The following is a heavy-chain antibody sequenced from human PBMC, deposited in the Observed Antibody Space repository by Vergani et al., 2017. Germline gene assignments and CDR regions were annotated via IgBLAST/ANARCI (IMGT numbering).Heavy chain of an antibody. J-gene: IGHJ3*02. V-gene: IGHV3-23*01. CDR2: ISGSGGST. CDR3: AGDGSWLQFRGAFDI. CDR1: GFTFNHYA. D-gene: IGHD5-24*01. Sequence: EVQLLESGGDLVQPGGSLRLSCAASGFTFNHYAMNWVRQAPGKGLEWVSGISGSGGSTYYAGSVKGRFTISRDNSKNTLYLQMNSLRAEDTAVYYCAGDGSWLQFRGAFDIWGQGTMVTVSS.